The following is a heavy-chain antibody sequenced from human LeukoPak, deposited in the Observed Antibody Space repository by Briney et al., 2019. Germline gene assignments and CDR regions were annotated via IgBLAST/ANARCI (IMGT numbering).Heavy chain of an antibody. J-gene: IGHJ4*02. V-gene: IGHV3-15*05. CDR1: GLTFANAR. D-gene: IGHD5-24*01. CDR2: IKGKPDGGTA. Sequence: GGSLRLSCAASGLTFANARMNWVRQAPGKGLEWVGRIKGKPDGGTADYAASVMARFIILRDDSKNTVYLQMNSLREEDSGLYFCSTDRDWGQGTLVAVSS. CDR3: STDRD.